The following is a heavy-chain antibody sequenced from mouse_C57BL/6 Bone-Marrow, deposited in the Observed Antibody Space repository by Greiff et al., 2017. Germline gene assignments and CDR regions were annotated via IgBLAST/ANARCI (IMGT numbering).Heavy chain of an antibody. CDR2: IWSGGST. CDR1: GFSLTSYG. V-gene: IGHV2-2*01. Sequence: VQLVESGPGLVQPSQSLSITCTVSGFSLTSYGVHWVRQSPGKGLEWLGVIWSGGSTDYNAAFISRLSISKDNSKSQVFFKMNSLQADDTAIYYCARHYGSSYVGYFDVWGTGTTVTVSS. J-gene: IGHJ1*03. CDR3: ARHYGSSYVGYFDV. D-gene: IGHD1-1*01.